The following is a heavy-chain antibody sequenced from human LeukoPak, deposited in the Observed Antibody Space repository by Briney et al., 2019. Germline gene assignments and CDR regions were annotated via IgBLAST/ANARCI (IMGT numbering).Heavy chain of an antibody. CDR3: ASAPYYGSGFDY. CDR1: GGSTSSSSYY. J-gene: IGHJ4*02. Sequence: SETLSLTCTVSGGSTSSSSYYWGWIRQPPGKGLEWIGSIYYSGSTYYNPSLKSRVTISVDTSKNQFSLKLSSVTAADTAVYYCASAPYYGSGFDYWGQGTLVTVSS. CDR2: IYYSGST. D-gene: IGHD3-10*01. V-gene: IGHV4-39*07.